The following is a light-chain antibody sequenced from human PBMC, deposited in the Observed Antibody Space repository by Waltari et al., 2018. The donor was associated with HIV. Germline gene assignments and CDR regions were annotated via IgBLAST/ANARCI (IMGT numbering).Light chain of an antibody. CDR2: GAS. J-gene: IGKJ2*01. V-gene: IGKV3-20*01. CDR1: QSVDSDY. Sequence: EVVLTQSPGTLSLSPGERATLSCRASQSVDSDYLAWYQQTPGQAPRLLIHGASSRATGILDRFSGSGSGTDFTLTISRLEPEDFAFYFCQHYGSPYTFGQGTKLEIK. CDR3: QHYGSPYT.